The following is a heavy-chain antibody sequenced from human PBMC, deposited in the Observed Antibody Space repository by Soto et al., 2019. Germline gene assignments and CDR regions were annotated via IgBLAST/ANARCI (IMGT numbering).Heavy chain of an antibody. CDR2: IYYSGRT. V-gene: IGHV4-39*01. CDR3: ARQRTTVVTQAYFDQ. CDR1: GESISSSAYY. D-gene: IGHD2-21*02. Sequence: PXASLSLTCIVCGESISSSAYYWGWIRQPPGKGLEWIGSIYYSGRTYYNPSFKSRVTISIDTSKNQFSLKLSSVTATDTAVYYCARQRTTVVTQAYFDQWGQGALVTVSS. J-gene: IGHJ4*02.